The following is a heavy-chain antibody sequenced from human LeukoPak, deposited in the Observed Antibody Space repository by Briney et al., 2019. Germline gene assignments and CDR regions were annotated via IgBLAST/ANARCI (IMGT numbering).Heavy chain of an antibody. J-gene: IGHJ5*02. Sequence: SETLSLTCAVSGYSISSGYYWGWIRQPPGKGLEWIGSIYHSGSTYYNPSLKSRVTISVDTSKNQFSLKLSSVTAADTAVYYCARSQHYDFWSGYTPFDPWGQGTLVTVSS. CDR3: ARSQHYDFWSGYTPFDP. V-gene: IGHV4-38-2*01. CDR1: GYSISSGYY. CDR2: IYHSGST. D-gene: IGHD3-3*01.